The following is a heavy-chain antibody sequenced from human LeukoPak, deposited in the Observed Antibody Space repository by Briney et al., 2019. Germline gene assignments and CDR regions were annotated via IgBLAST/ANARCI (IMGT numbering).Heavy chain of an antibody. V-gene: IGHV3-7*01. Sequence: GGSLRLSCAASGFTFSTYWMSWVRQAPGKGLEWVANIKQDGSERAYVDSVKGRFTISRDNAKNSLYLQMNSLRVEDTAMYYCARDGGTDWYDPWGQGTLVTVSS. CDR1: GFTFSTYW. J-gene: IGHJ5*02. D-gene: IGHD1-1*01. CDR2: IKQDGSER. CDR3: ARDGGTDWYDP.